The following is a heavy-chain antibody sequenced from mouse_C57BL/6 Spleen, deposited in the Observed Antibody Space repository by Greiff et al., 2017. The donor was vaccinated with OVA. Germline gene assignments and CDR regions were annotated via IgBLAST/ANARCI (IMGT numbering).Heavy chain of an antibody. Sequence: EVQLQQSGAELVRPGASVKLSCTASGFNIKDDYMHWVKQRPEQGLEWIGWIDPENGDTEYASKFQGKATRTADTSSNTAYLQLSSLTSEDTAVYYCTGGNYLYYFDYWGQGTTLTVSS. D-gene: IGHD2-1*01. CDR2: IDPENGDT. J-gene: IGHJ2*01. V-gene: IGHV14-4*01. CDR3: TGGNYLYYFDY. CDR1: GFNIKDDY.